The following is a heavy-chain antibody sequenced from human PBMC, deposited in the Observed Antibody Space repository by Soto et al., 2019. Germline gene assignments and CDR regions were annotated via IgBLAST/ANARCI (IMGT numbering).Heavy chain of an antibody. CDR3: AKAGFDY. J-gene: IGHJ4*02. V-gene: IGHV3-30*18. Sequence: VGSLRLSCAASGFTFSSYGMHWVRQAPGKGLEWVAVISYDGSNKYYADSVKGRFTISRDNSKNTLYLQMNSLRAEDTAVDYCAKAGFDYRGQGTLVTVSS. CDR1: GFTFSSYG. CDR2: ISYDGSNK.